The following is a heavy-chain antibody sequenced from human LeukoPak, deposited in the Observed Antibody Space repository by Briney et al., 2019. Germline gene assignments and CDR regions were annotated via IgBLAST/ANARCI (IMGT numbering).Heavy chain of an antibody. CDR2: INAGNGNT. J-gene: IGHJ6*02. D-gene: IGHD2-2*01. Sequence: ASVKVSCKASGYTFTSYGISWVRQAPGQRLEWMGWINAGNGNTKYSQKFQGRVTITRDTSASTAHMELSSLRSEDTAVYYCARVLSVGNDYYYYGMDVWGQGTTVTVSS. CDR3: ARVLSVGNDYYYYGMDV. CDR1: GYTFTSYG. V-gene: IGHV1-3*01.